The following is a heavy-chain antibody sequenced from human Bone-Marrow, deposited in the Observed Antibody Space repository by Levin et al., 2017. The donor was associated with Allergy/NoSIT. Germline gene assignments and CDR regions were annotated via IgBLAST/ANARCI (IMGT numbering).Heavy chain of an antibody. CDR3: ARLQDYTSGYGAQYFDV. CDR2: IYYSGST. V-gene: IGHV4-59*01. D-gene: IGHD3-22*01. Sequence: SQTLSLTCPVSGGSISSEYWSWIRQPPGKGLEWLGFIYYSGSTKYNPSLKSPITISLDTSRTRFSLTMRSVTAADTAVYYCARLQDYTSGYGAQYFDVWGQGAMVTVSS. J-gene: IGHJ3*01. CDR1: GGSISSEY.